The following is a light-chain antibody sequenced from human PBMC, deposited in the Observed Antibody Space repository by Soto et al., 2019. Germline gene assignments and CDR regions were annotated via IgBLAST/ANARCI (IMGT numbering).Light chain of an antibody. CDR1: QSVSIL. CDR2: GAT. Sequence: DIEMPQSRATLPVSPRARATIFHRASQSVSILLAWYQQKPGQAPRLLIHGATTRATGIPARFSGSESGTEFTLTISSLQSEDFAVYYCQQYNNCPRTFGQGTKVDIK. CDR3: QQYNNCPRT. V-gene: IGKV3-15*01. J-gene: IGKJ1*01.